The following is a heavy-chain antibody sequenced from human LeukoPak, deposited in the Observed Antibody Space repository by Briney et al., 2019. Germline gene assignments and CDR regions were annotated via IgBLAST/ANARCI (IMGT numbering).Heavy chain of an antibody. D-gene: IGHD3-22*01. CDR1: GFTFSSYS. CDR3: ARDPSYYYDSSGYFDY. J-gene: IGHJ4*02. CDR2: ISSSSSYI. Sequence: PGGSLRLSCAASGFTFSSYSMNWVRQAPRKGLEWVSSISSSSSYIYYADSVKGRFTISRDNAKNSLYLQMNSLRAEDTAVYYCARDPSYYYDSSGYFDYWGQGTLVTVSS. V-gene: IGHV3-21*01.